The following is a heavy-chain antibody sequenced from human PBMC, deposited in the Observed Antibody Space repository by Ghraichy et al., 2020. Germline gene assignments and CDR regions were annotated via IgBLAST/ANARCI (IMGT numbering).Heavy chain of an antibody. V-gene: IGHV3-48*03. CDR2: ISSSGSTI. J-gene: IGHJ6*02. CDR3: ARSLLWFGELSGYYYGMDV. D-gene: IGHD3-10*01. Sequence: GESLNISCAASGFTFSSYEMNWVRQAPGKGLEWVSYISSSGSTIYYADSVKGRFTISRDNAKNSLYLQMNSLRAEDTAVYYCARSLLWFGELSGYYYGMDVWGQGTTVTGSS. CDR1: GFTFSSYE.